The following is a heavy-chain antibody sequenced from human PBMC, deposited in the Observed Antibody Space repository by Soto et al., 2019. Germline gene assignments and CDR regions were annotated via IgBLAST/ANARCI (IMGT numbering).Heavy chain of an antibody. J-gene: IGHJ6*02. Sequence: QVQLVESGGGVVQPGRSLRLSCAASGFTFSSHGMHWVRQAPGKGLELVAVIWYDGSKKYYAGSVKGRFTISRDDSKNTLYLEMNSLRAEDTAVYYCARDPASSMDVWGQGTTVSVSS. CDR3: ARDPASSMDV. CDR2: IWYDGSKK. D-gene: IGHD6-25*01. CDR1: GFTFSSHG. V-gene: IGHV3-33*01.